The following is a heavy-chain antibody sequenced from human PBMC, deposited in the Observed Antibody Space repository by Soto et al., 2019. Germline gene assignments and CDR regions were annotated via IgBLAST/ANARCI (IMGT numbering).Heavy chain of an antibody. V-gene: IGHV3-33*01. CDR2: IWYDGSNK. CDR3: ARGIQWGYSSGGGDFYFDY. Sequence: QVQLVESGGGVVQPGRSLRLSCAASGFTFSSYGMHWVRQAPGKGLEWVAVIWYDGSNKYYADSVKGRFTISRDNSKNTLYLQMNSLRAEDTAVYYCARGIQWGYSSGGGDFYFDYWGQGTLVTVSS. J-gene: IGHJ4*02. D-gene: IGHD6-19*01. CDR1: GFTFSSYG.